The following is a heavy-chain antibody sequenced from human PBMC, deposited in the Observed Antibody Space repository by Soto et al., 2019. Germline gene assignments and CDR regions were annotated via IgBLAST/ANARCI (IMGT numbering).Heavy chain of an antibody. Sequence: PGESLKISCKGSGYSFTSYWIGWVRQMPGKGLEWMGIIYPGDSDTRYSPSFQGQVTISADKSISTAYLQWSSLKASDTAMYYCARLATTGTTSSYYYYGMDVWGQGTTVTVSS. CDR2: IYPGDSDT. J-gene: IGHJ6*02. CDR3: ARLATTGTTSSYYYYGMDV. CDR1: GYSFTSYW. V-gene: IGHV5-51*01. D-gene: IGHD1-1*01.